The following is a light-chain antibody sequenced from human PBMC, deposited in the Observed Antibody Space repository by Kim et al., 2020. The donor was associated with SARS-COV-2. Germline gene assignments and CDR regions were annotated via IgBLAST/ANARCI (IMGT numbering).Light chain of an antibody. CDR2: DVS. J-gene: IGLJ3*02. CDR1: SSDVGGYNY. V-gene: IGLV2-11*01. Sequence: GTISCTGTSSDVGGYNYVSWYQQHPGKAPQLIIYDVSKRPSGVPDRFSGSKSGNTASLTLSGLQAEDEADYYCCSYAGSYTPNWVFGGGTQLTVL. CDR3: CSYAGSYTPNWV.